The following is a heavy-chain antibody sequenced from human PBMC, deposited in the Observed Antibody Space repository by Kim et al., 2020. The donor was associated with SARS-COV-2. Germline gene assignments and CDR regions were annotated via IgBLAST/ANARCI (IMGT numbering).Heavy chain of an antibody. CDR1: GFTFSSYG. CDR2: ISYDGSNK. V-gene: IGHV3-30*03. J-gene: IGHJ4*02. CDR3: ATEQQLDY. Sequence: GGSLRISCAASGFTFSSYGMHWVRQAPGKGLEWVAVISYDGSNKYYADSVKGRFTISRDNSKNTLYLQMNSLRAEDTAVYYCATEQQLDYWGQGTLVTVSS. D-gene: IGHD6-13*01.